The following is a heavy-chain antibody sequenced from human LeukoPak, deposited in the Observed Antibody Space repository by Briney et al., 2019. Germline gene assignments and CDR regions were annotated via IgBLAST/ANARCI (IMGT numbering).Heavy chain of an antibody. J-gene: IGHJ4*02. CDR1: GGTFSSYA. CDR3: AYGSGSYYNGGFDFDY. CDR2: IIPILGIA. D-gene: IGHD3-10*01. Sequence: SVKVSCKASGGTFSSYAISWVRQAPGQGLEWMGRIIPILGIANYAQKFQGRVTITADKSTSTAYMELSSLRSEDTAVYYCAYGSGSYYNGGFDFDYWGQGTLVTVSS. V-gene: IGHV1-69*04.